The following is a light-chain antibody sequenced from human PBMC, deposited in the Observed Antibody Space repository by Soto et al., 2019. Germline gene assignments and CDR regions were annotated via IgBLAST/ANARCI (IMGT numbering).Light chain of an antibody. CDR3: QQSYSTTRT. CDR2: ATS. CDR1: QRISRL. V-gene: IGKV1-39*01. J-gene: IGKJ1*01. Sequence: DIQMTQSPSSLSASVGDRIAITCRASQRISRLLNWYQQKPGKAPKXXIYATSNLQSGVPFRFSGGVSGTDDTLTIGSLQPEDVATYYGQQSYSTTRTFGQGTKVDIK.